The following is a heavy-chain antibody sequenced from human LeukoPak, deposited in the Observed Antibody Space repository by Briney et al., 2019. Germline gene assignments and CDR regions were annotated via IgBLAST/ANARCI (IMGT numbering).Heavy chain of an antibody. CDR3: AKSHSVEQRGYFDY. CDR1: GFTFTTYA. CDR2: VANSGGST. V-gene: IGHV3-23*01. J-gene: IGHJ4*02. D-gene: IGHD3-22*01. Sequence: GGSLRLSCAASGFTFTTYAMSWVRQAPGKGLEWVSTVANSGGSTYYADSVEGRFTISRDNSKNTLFLQMNSLRAEDMAVYYCAKSHSVEQRGYFDYWGQGTLVTVSS.